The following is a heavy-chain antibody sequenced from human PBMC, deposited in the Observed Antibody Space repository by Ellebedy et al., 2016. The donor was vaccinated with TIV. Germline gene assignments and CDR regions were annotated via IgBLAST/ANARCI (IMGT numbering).Heavy chain of an antibody. CDR3: ASARFCSSPTCPNPYGMDV. CDR1: GGTFRSYG. J-gene: IGHJ6*02. CDR2: IMPIFSTP. D-gene: IGHD2-2*01. Sequence: AASVKVSCKASGGTFRSYGISWLRQARGQGLEWMGGIMPIFSTPDYAQKFRGRVTIIADESTTTAYMELSRLRSDDTAVYYCASARFCSSPTCPNPYGMDVWGQGTTVTVSS. V-gene: IGHV1-69*13.